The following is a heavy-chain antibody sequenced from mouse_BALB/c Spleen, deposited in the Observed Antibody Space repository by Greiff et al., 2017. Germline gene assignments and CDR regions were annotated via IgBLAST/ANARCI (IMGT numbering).Heavy chain of an antibody. J-gene: IGHJ4*01. D-gene: IGHD1-1*01. CDR2: IWAGGST. V-gene: IGHV2-9*02. Sequence: VMLVESGPGLVAPSQSLSITCTVSGFSLTSYGVHWVRQPPGKGLEWLGVIWAGGSTNYNSALMSRLSISKDNSKSQVFLKMNSLQTDDTAMYYCARDRRYYGSSDYAMDYWGQGTSVTVSS. CDR1: GFSLTSYG. CDR3: ARDRRYYGSSDYAMDY.